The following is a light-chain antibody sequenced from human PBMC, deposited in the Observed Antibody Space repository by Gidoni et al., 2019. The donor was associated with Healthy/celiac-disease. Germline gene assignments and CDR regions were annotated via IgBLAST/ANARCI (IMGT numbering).Light chain of an antibody. V-gene: IGKV2-28*01. CDR1: QSLLHSNGYNY. CDR3: MQALQTPPT. CDR2: LGS. Sequence: DIVMTQSPLSLPVTPGEPASISCRSSQSLLHSNGYNYLDWYLQKPGQSPQLLIYLGSNRASGVPDRFSGSGSGTDFTLKISRVVAEDVGVYYCMQALQTPPTFXQXTKVEIK. J-gene: IGKJ1*01.